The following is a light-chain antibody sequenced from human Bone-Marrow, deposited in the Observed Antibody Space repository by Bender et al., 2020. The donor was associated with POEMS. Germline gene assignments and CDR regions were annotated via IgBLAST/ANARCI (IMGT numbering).Light chain of an antibody. CDR3: QTWDSTTVV. CDR2: DVN. V-gene: IGLV2-11*01. J-gene: IGLJ2*01. Sequence: QSALTQPRSVSGSPGQSVTISCTGSSSDVGAYKYVSWFQQHPGKAPTLIIYDVNQRPSGIPERFSGSNSGNTATLTISGTQAMDEADYYCQTWDSTTVVFAGGTKLTVL. CDR1: SSDVGAYKY.